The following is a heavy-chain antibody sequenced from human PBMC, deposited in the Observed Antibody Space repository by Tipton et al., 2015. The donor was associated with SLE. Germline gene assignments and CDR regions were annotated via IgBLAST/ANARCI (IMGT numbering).Heavy chain of an antibody. CDR3: ATPFTDGDY. V-gene: IGHV4-59*04. CDR1: GGSISSHY. J-gene: IGHJ4*02. CDR2: IYYSGST. D-gene: IGHD1-1*01. Sequence: TLSLTCTVSGGSISSHYWSWIRQPPGKGLEWIGSIYYSGSTYYNPSLKSRVTISVDTSKNQFSLKLSSVTAADTAVYYCATPFTDGDYWGQGTLVTVSS.